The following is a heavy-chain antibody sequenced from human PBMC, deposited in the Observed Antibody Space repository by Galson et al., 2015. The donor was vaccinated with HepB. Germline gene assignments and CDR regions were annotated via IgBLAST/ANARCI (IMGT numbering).Heavy chain of an antibody. CDR3: AKAGVGATPYPLPGYFDY. Sequence: SLRLSCAASGFTFSSYAMSWVRHAPGKGLEWVSAISGSGGSTYYADSVKGRFTISRDNSKNTLYLQMNSLRAEDTAVYYCAKAGVGATPYPLPGYFDYWGQGTLVTVSS. D-gene: IGHD1-26*01. CDR1: GFTFSSYA. J-gene: IGHJ4*02. CDR2: ISGSGGST. V-gene: IGHV3-23*01.